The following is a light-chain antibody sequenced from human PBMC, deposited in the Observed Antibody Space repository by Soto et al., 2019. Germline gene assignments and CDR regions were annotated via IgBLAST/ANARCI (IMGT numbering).Light chain of an antibody. CDR1: QSIGGY. Sequence: DIQMTQSPSSLSASVEDRVIITCRASQSIGGYLTWYQQLPGKAPKLLIFAASGLQSGVPSRFSGSGSGTEFTLTITSLQPDDFATYYCQQYNSYPWTFGQGTKVDI. CDR2: AAS. J-gene: IGKJ1*01. CDR3: QQYNSYPWT. V-gene: IGKV1-39*01.